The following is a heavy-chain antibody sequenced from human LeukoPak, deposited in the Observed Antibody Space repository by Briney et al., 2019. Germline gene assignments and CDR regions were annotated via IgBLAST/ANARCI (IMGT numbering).Heavy chain of an antibody. D-gene: IGHD3/OR15-3a*01. J-gene: IGHJ4*02. CDR1: GGTFSSYA. CDR2: IIPIFGTA. Sequence: GASVKVSFKASGGTFSSYAINWVRQAPGQGLEWMGGIIPIFGTANYAQKFQGRGTITADESTSTAYMELSSLRSVDTAVYDWAIVVEGTSFDYWGRGNLVTVSS. CDR3: AIVVEGTSFDY. V-gene: IGHV1-69*13.